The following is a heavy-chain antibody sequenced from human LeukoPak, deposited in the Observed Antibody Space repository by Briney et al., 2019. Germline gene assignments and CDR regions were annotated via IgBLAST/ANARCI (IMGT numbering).Heavy chain of an antibody. CDR1: GFTFSSYA. V-gene: IGHV3-23*01. CDR3: AKRIAASGTRSFDC. CDR2: ISGSGGST. Sequence: GGSLRLSCAASGFTFSSYAMSWVRQAPGKGLEWVSAISGSGGSTYYADSVKGRFSISRDNSKNTLYLQLNSLRAEDTAIYYCAKRIAASGTRSFDCWGQGTLVTVSS. D-gene: IGHD6-13*01. J-gene: IGHJ4*02.